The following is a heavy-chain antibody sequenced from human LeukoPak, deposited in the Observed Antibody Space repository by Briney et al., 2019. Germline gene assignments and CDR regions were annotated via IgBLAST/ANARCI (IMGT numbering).Heavy chain of an antibody. V-gene: IGHV4-59*12. CDR2: IYNSVTT. Sequence: SETLSLTCTVSGGSISNYYWSWMRQPPGKGLEWVGYIYNSVTTNYNPSLKSRVTVSLDTSKNQFSLKLSSVTAADTAVYYCARERYSSGWYGYYFDYWGQGTLVTVSS. CDR3: ARERYSSGWYGYYFDY. D-gene: IGHD6-19*01. J-gene: IGHJ4*02. CDR1: GGSISNYY.